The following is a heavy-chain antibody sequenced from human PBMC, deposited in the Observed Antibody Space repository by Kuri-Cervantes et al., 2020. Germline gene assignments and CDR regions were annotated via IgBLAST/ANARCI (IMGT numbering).Heavy chain of an antibody. V-gene: IGHV3-23*01. CDR2: ISGSGDNT. CDR1: GFTFGNHA. J-gene: IGHJ4*02. Sequence: GGSLRLSCAAPGFTFGNHAMSWVRQSPGKGLEWVSAISGSGDNTYYADSVRGRFTISRDNSKNTLYLQMNSLRAEDTAVYYCARERVPDYWGQGTLVTVSS. CDR3: ARERVPDY. D-gene: IGHD3-10*01.